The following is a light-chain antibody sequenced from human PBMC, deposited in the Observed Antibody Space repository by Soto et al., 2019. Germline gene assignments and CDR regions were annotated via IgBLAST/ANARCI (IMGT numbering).Light chain of an antibody. CDR2: EVT. CDR1: SSDVGGYNY. Sequence: QSALTQPRSVSGSPGQSVTISCTGTSSDVGGYNYVSWYQQHPGKAPKLMIYEVTKRPSGVPDRFSGSKSGNTASLTVSGLQAEDEADYYCSSYAGSKNVVFGGGTKVTVL. CDR3: SSYAGSKNVV. V-gene: IGLV2-8*01. J-gene: IGLJ2*01.